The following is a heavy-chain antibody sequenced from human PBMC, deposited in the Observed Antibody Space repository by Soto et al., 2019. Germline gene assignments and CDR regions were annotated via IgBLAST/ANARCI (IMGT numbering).Heavy chain of an antibody. CDR2: IWYDGSNK. J-gene: IGHJ3*02. V-gene: IGHV3-33*01. CDR3: ASSYYYDSSGYYEGGAFDI. CDR1: GFTFSSYG. D-gene: IGHD3-22*01. Sequence: GGSLRLSCAASGFTFSSYGMHWVRQAPGKGLEWVAVIWYDGSNKYYADSVKGRFTISRDNSKNTLYLQMNSLKASDTAMYYCASSYYYDSSGYYEGGAFDIWGQGTMVTVSS.